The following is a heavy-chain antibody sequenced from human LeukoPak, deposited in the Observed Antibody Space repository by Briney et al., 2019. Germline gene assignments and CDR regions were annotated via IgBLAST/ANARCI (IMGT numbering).Heavy chain of an antibody. CDR3: ARVRYDSSGYYLNWFDP. J-gene: IGHJ5*02. V-gene: IGHV4-59*01. CDR1: GGSISSYY. Sequence: SETLSLTCTVSGGSISSYYWSWIRQPPGKGLEWIGYIYYSGSTNYNPSLKSRVTISVDTSKNQFSLKLSSVTAADTAVYYCARVRYDSSGYYLNWFDPWGQGTLVTVSS. D-gene: IGHD3-22*01. CDR2: IYYSGST.